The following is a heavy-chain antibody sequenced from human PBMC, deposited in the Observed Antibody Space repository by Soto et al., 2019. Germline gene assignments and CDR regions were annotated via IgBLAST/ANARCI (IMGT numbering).Heavy chain of an antibody. V-gene: IGHV1-24*01. CDR1: GYTLTELS. CDR3: AKESIDYDFWSAAYYYYYGMDV. Sequence: GASVKVSCKVSGYTLTELSMHWVRQAPGKGLEWMGGFDPEDGETNYAQKLQGRVTMTEDTSTNTAYMELRSLRSDDTAVYYCAKESIDYDFWSAAYYYYYGMDVWGQGTTVTVSS. CDR2: FDPEDGET. J-gene: IGHJ6*02. D-gene: IGHD3-3*01.